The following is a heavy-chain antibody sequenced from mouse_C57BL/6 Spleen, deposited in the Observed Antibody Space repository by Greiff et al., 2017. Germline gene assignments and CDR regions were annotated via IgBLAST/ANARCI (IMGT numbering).Heavy chain of an antibody. CDR3: SGEGSYGSLREMDY. V-gene: IGHV1-15*01. Sequence: VQLVESGAELVRPGASVTLSCKASGYTFTDYEMHWVKQTPVHGLEWIGAIDPETGGTAYNQKFKGKAILTAGKSSNTAYIELRNLPSGDSAVNYCSGEGSYGSLREMDYWGQGTSVTVSS. CDR2: IDPETGGT. J-gene: IGHJ4*01. D-gene: IGHD1-1*01. CDR1: GYTFTDYE.